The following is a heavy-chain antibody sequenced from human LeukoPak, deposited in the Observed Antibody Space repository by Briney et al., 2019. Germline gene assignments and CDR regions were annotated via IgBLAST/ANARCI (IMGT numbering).Heavy chain of an antibody. Sequence: PSETLSLTCTVSGGSISSYYWSWIRQPPGKGLEWIGYIYHSGSTNYNPSLKSRVTISVDTSKNQFSLKLSSVTAADTAVYYCARGGAQFDYWGQGTLVTVSS. CDR2: IYHSGST. V-gene: IGHV4-59*01. J-gene: IGHJ4*02. CDR1: GGSISSYY. D-gene: IGHD1-26*01. CDR3: ARGGAQFDY.